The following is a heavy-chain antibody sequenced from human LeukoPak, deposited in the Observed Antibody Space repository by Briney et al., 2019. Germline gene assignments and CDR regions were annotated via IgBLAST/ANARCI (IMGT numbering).Heavy chain of an antibody. D-gene: IGHD6-25*01. Sequence: SETLSLTCSVSGVSISNYYWSWIRQPPGKGLEWIGYIYYSGSTNYNPSLKSRVTISVDTSKNQFSLKLSSVTAADTAVYYCARHGTAAGYFDYWGQGTLVTVSS. J-gene: IGHJ4*02. CDR2: IYYSGST. V-gene: IGHV4-59*08. CDR1: GVSISNYY. CDR3: ARHGTAAGYFDY.